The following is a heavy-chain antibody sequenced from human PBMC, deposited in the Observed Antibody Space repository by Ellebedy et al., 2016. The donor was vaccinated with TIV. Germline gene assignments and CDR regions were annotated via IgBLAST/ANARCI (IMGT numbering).Heavy chain of an antibody. Sequence: PGGSLRLSCAASGFDFADCWMSWVRQAPGKGLEWVANINKDGTKQFYGDSVKGRFTISRDNAKNSLTLQLSSLRGEDTAVYYCARDDTGKAYWGQGTLVTVSS. D-gene: IGHD1-26*01. CDR1: GFDFADCW. CDR3: ARDDTGKAY. J-gene: IGHJ4*02. CDR2: INKDGTKQ. V-gene: IGHV3-7*01.